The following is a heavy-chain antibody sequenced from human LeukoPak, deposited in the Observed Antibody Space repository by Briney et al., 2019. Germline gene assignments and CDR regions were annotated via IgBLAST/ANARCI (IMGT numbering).Heavy chain of an antibody. D-gene: IGHD6-19*01. J-gene: IGHJ3*02. Sequence: ASVKVSCKASGYTFTGYYMHWVRQAPGQGLEWMGWISAYNGDTNYAQKLQGRVTMTTDTSTSTAYMELRSLRSDDTAVYYCARDRSAPSSGWRDDAFDIWGQGTMVTVSS. CDR2: ISAYNGDT. V-gene: IGHV1-18*04. CDR3: ARDRSAPSSGWRDDAFDI. CDR1: GYTFTGYY.